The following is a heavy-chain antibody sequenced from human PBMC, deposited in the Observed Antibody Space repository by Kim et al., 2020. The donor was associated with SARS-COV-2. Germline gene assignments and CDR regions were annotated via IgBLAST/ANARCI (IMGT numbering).Heavy chain of an antibody. CDR1: GGSISSYY. D-gene: IGHD3-9*01. J-gene: IGHJ4*02. CDR2: IYYTGST. Sequence: SETLSLTCTVSGGSISSYYWSWIRQPPGKGLEWIGYIYYTGSTNYNPSLRSRVTILVDTSKNQFSLKVSSVTAADTAVYYCARAPDDWLYYFDSWGQGSLVTVSS. V-gene: IGHV4-59*13. CDR3: ARAPDDWLYYFDS.